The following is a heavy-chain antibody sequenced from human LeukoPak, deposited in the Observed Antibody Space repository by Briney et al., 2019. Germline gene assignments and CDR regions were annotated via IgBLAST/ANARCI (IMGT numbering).Heavy chain of an antibody. V-gene: IGHV3-48*04. CDR2: ISGSTSTI. CDR1: GFTFSSYS. CDR3: ARDEMATNNY. Sequence: TGGSLRLSCAASGFTFSSYSMNWVRQAPGKGLEWVSYISGSTSTIYYADSVKGRFTISRDNAKNSLYLQMNSLRAEDTAVYYCARDEMATNNYWGQGTLVTVSS. D-gene: IGHD5-24*01. J-gene: IGHJ4*02.